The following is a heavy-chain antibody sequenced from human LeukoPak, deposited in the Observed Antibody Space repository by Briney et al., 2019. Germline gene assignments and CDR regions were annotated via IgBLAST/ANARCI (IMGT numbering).Heavy chain of an antibody. CDR2: ISYAGSDK. J-gene: IGHJ4*02. D-gene: IGHD4-17*01. Sequence: GRSLRLSCVASGFTFSSYGMHWVRQAPGKGLEWVALISYAGSDKYYADSVKGRFTISRDNSKNTLYLQMNSLSTDDTAVYYCAKDREGDYGLGLTYYFDYWGQGTLVTVSS. V-gene: IGHV3-30*18. CDR1: GFTFSSYG. CDR3: AKDREGDYGLGLTYYFDY.